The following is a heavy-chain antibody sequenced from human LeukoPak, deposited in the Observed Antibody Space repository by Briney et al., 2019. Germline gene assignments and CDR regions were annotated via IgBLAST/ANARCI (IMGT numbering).Heavy chain of an antibody. V-gene: IGHV3-21*01. D-gene: IGHD3-22*01. CDR3: AREGNTYDSSGYDDY. CDR1: GFTFRSYS. Sequence: GSLRLSCAASGFTFRSYSMNWVRQAPGKGLEWVSAIDPSSTYIYYADSVKGRFTISRDNAKNSLYPQMNSLRAEDTAVYYCAREGNTYDSSGYDDYWGQGTLVTVSS. CDR2: IDPSSTYI. J-gene: IGHJ4*02.